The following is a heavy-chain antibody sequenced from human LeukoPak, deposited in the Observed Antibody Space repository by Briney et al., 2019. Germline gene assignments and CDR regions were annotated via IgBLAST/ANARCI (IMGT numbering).Heavy chain of an antibody. D-gene: IGHD3-10*01. J-gene: IGHJ3*02. Sequence: PSQTLSLTCTVSGGSISSGDYYWSWIRQPPGKGLEWIGYIYYSGSTYYNPSLKSRVTISVDTSKNQFSLKLSSVTAADTAVYYCARSLDVLLWFGGNGAAFDIWGQRTMVTVSS. CDR3: ARSLDVLLWFGGNGAAFDI. CDR1: GGSISSGDYY. V-gene: IGHV4-30-4*08. CDR2: IYYSGST.